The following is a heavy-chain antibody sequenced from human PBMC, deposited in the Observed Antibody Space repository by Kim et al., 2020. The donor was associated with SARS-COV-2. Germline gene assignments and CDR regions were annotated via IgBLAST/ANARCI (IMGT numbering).Heavy chain of an antibody. CDR3: AREQDYGGNSGY. D-gene: IGHD4-17*01. CDR2: ISSSSYI. CDR1: GFTFSSYS. J-gene: IGHJ4*02. Sequence: GGSLRLSCAASGFTFSSYSMNWVRQAPGKGLEWVSSISSSSYIYYADSVKGRFTISRDNAKNSLYLQMNSLRAEDMAVYYCAREQDYGGNSGYWGQGTLVTVSS. V-gene: IGHV3-21*01.